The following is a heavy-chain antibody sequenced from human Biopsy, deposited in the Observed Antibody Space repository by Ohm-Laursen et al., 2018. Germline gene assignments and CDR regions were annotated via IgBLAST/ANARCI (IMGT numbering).Heavy chain of an antibody. J-gene: IGHJ1*01. Sequence: GTLSLTCTVSGGSFTGHYWTWIRQPPGKGLVWIGHISHTGYTSYKSSLKSRVTISLDTSRKHFSLRLTSLAAADTAVYYCARGSNEYGGMYFPHWGQGTLVTVSS. CDR1: GGSFTGHY. D-gene: IGHD4-23*01. CDR2: ISHTGYT. CDR3: ARGSNEYGGMYFPH. V-gene: IGHV4-59*11.